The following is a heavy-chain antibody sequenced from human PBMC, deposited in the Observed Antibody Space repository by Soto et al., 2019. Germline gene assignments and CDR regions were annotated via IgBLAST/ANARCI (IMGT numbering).Heavy chain of an antibody. CDR3: AHGRVDTVLATEY. Sequence: QITLKESGPTLLKPTQTLTLTCTFSGFSLSTNGVGVGWIRQPPGKALEWLALVYWDDDKRYSPSRKSRLTIPKDTSKTQVVLPMTHMGPVDTATYYCAHGRVDTVLATEYWGQGILVTVSS. V-gene: IGHV2-5*02. J-gene: IGHJ4*02. CDR1: GFSLSTNGVG. CDR2: VYWDDDK. D-gene: IGHD5-18*01.